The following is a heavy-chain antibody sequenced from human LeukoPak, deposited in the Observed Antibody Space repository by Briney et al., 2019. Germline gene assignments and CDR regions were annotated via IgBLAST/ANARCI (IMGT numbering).Heavy chain of an antibody. Sequence: PGGSLSLSFAASGFNLKTYSINWVRQAPGKGLEWISYITSDSAFMYYADSVKGRFTISRDNAKNSVYLQMHSLRVEDTAVYYCARDLTSAYWTPGGYYYYMDVWGKGTTVTVSS. V-gene: IGHV3-48*01. J-gene: IGHJ6*03. CDR1: GFNLKTYS. CDR3: ARDLTSAYWTPGGYYYYMDV. D-gene: IGHD3-16*01. CDR2: ITSDSAFM.